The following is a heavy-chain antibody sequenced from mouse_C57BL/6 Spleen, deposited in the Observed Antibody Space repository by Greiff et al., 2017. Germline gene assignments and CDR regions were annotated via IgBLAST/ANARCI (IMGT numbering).Heavy chain of an antibody. CDR2: ISYDGSN. CDR1: GYSITSGYY. V-gene: IGHV3-6*01. D-gene: IGHD1-1*02. J-gene: IGHJ2*01. Sequence: EVQLQESGPGLVKPSQSLSLTCSVTGYSITSGYYWNWIRQFPGNKLEWMGYISYDGSNNYNPSLKNRISITRDTSKNQFFLKLNSVTTEDTATYYCARGGWEPLFDYWGQGTTLTVSS. CDR3: ARGGWEPLFDY.